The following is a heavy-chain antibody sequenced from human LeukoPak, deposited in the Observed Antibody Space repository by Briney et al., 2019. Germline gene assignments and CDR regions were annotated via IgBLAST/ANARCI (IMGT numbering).Heavy chain of an antibody. V-gene: IGHV4-34*01. D-gene: IGHD6-13*01. CDR1: GGSFSGYY. CDR3: ARGGPIAAAPKSFDY. J-gene: IGHJ4*02. Sequence: PSETLSLTCAVYGGSFSGYYWSWIRQPPGKGLEWIGEINHSGSTNYNPSLKSRVTISVDTSKNQFSLKLSSVTAADTAVYYCARGGPIAAAPKSFDYWGQGTMVTVS. CDR2: INHSGST.